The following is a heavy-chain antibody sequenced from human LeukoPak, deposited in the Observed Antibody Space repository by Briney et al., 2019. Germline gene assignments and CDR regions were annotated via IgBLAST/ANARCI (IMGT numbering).Heavy chain of an antibody. CDR3: ARDLVTVTKGFDI. CDR2: ISYIGTT. Sequence: SETLSLTCAVSGDSFSSHFWTWIRQPSGRGLEWIGYISYIGTTNYNPSLKSGVTISIDTSKNQFSLKLSSVTTADTAVYYCARDLVTVTKGFDIWGLGTMVSVSS. D-gene: IGHD4-17*01. J-gene: IGHJ3*02. CDR1: GDSFSSHF. V-gene: IGHV4-59*11.